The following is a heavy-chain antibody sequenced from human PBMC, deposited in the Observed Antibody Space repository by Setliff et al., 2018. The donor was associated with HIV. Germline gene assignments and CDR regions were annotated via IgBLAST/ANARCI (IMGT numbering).Heavy chain of an antibody. V-gene: IGHV1-69*05. D-gene: IGHD1-26*01. CDR3: ARDVSEWEPYWYFDL. CDR2: IIPIFGTT. J-gene: IGHJ2*01. Sequence: SVKVSCKASGGTFSSYAISWVRQAPGQGLEWMGGIIPIFGTTNYAQKFQGRVTITTDESTTTAYMELSSLRSDDTAVYYCARDVSEWEPYWYFDLWGRGTLVTVSS. CDR1: GGTFSSYA.